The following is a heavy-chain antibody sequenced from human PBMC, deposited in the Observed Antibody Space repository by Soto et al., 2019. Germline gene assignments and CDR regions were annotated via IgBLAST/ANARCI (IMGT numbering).Heavy chain of an antibody. Sequence: QVQLQESGPGLVKPSQTLSLTCTVSGGSISSGYYWSWIRQHPGKDLEWIGYIYYSGNTKYNPSLKSGVTISVDTSNNQFSLKLSSVTAADTAVYYCAGGFGELSALDIWGQGTMVTVSS. CDR1: GGSISSGYY. CDR3: AGGFGELSALDI. CDR2: IYYSGNT. J-gene: IGHJ3*02. V-gene: IGHV4-31*03. D-gene: IGHD3-10*01.